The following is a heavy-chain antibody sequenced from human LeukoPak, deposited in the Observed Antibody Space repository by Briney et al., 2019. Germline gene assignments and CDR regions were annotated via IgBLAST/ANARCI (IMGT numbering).Heavy chain of an antibody. J-gene: IGHJ3*02. Sequence: GASVKVSCKVSGYTLTELSMHWVRQAPGKGLEWMGGFDPEDGETIYAQKFQGRVTMTEDTFTDTAYMELSSLRSEDTAVYYCARGGGTVDAFDIWGQGTMVTVSS. CDR1: GYTLTELS. D-gene: IGHD2-15*01. CDR3: ARGGGTVDAFDI. V-gene: IGHV1-24*01. CDR2: FDPEDGET.